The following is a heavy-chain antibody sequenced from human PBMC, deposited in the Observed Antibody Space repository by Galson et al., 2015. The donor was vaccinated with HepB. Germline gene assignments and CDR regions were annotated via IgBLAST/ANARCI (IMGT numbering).Heavy chain of an antibody. V-gene: IGHV7-4-1*02. CDR3: ARDNRHYYDSSGYYTLDY. CDR2: INTNTGNP. CDR1: GYTFTSYA. D-gene: IGHD3-22*01. Sequence: ASGYTFTSYAMNWVRQAPGQGLEWMGWINTNTGNPTYAQGFTGRFVFSLDTSVSTAYLQISSLKAEDTAVYYCARDNRHYYDSSGYYTLDYWGQGTLVTVSS. J-gene: IGHJ4*02.